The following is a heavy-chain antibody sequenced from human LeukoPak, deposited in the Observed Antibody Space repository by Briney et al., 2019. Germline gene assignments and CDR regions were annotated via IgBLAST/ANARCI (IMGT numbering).Heavy chain of an antibody. J-gene: IGHJ3*02. D-gene: IGHD3-16*01. CDR1: GGTFSSYA. Sequence: SVKVSCKASGGTFSSYAISWVRQAPGQGLEWMGGIIPIFGTANYAQKFQGRVTITTDESTSTAYMELSSLRSEDTAVYYCARGGLGDDAFDIWGQGTMVHLSS. V-gene: IGHV1-69*05. CDR3: ARGGLGDDAFDI. CDR2: IIPIFGTA.